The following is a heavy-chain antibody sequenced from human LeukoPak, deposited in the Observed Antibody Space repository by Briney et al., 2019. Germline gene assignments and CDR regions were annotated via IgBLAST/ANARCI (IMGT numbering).Heavy chain of an antibody. CDR1: GGSISSSSYY. D-gene: IGHD3-3*01. J-gene: IGHJ3*02. CDR3: ARVPDPITIFGVVIMDDAFDT. Sequence: SETLSLTCTVSGGSISSSSYYWSWIRQPPGKGLEWIGEINHSGSTNYNPSLKSRVTISVDTSKNQFSLKLSSVTAADTAVYYCARVPDPITIFGVVIMDDAFDTWGQGTMVTVSS. V-gene: IGHV4-39*07. CDR2: INHSGST.